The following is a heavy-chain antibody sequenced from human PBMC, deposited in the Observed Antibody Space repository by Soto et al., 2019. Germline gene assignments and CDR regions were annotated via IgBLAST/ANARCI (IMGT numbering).Heavy chain of an antibody. CDR2: VQPARGNT. CDR1: GYTLNLYS. V-gene: IGHV1-3*01. J-gene: IGHJ4*02. CDR3: ARDDLSVAGSFFEY. Sequence: QVLLVQSGTEVKEPGASVKVSCRASGYTLNLYSIHWLRQAPGQRLEWMGWVQPARGNTKYSQTLSDRLTITWDASASSSYVELHSLTPEDTAIYYCARDDLSVAGSFFEYWGQGTLVTVSS. D-gene: IGHD6-19*01.